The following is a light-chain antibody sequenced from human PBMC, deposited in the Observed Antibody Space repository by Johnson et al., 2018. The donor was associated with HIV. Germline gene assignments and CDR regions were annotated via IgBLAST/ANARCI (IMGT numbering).Light chain of an antibody. CDR1: SSNIGNNY. CDR3: GTWDSSLSAGVV. J-gene: IGLJ1*01. CDR2: DNN. Sequence: QSVLTQPPSVSAAPGQKVTISCSGSSSNIGNNYISWYQQLPGIAPKLLIYDNNKRPSGIPDRFSGSKSGTSATLGITGLQTGDEADYYCGTWDSSLSAGVVFGTGTKVTAL. V-gene: IGLV1-51*01.